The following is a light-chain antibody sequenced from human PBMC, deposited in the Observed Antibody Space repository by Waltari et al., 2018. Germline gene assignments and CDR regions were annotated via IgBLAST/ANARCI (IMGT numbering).Light chain of an antibody. J-gene: IGKJ4*01. CDR3: GQGTHWPLT. CDR2: TVS. CDR1: ESLEYSDGKTY. Sequence: DAVMPQSPLPPSITPGQPAAISCRSSESLEYSDGKTYLSWYQQKPGQPPRLLIYTVSNRDSGVPDRFSGSGAGTDFTLKISRVEAEDVGVYYCGQGTHWPLTFGGGTKVEIK. V-gene: IGKV2-30*01.